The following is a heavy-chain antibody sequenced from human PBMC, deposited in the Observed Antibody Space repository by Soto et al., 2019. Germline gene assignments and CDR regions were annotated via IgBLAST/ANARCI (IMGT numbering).Heavy chain of an antibody. CDR1: WDSVASNSAA. V-gene: IGHV6-1*01. Sequence: PSQTLSLTCASSWDSVASNSAAWNWIRQSPSRGLDWLGRTYYRSKWSNDYAVSVKSRITINPDTSKNQFSLQLNSVTPEDTAVYYCAIATALLGVWGQGTTVTVSS. CDR2: TYYRSKWSN. D-gene: IGHD5-18*01. J-gene: IGHJ6*02. CDR3: AIATALLGV.